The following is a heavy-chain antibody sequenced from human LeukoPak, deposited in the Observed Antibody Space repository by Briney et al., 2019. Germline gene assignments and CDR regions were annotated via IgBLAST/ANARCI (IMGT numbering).Heavy chain of an antibody. CDR3: ASPRSGDRGGYHDPCDI. CDR1: GFTFNNSW. J-gene: IGHJ3*02. CDR2: INSDGTR. V-gene: IGHV3-74*01. Sequence: PGGSLRLSCAGSGFTFNNSWMHWVRQAPGMGLVWVSRINSDGTRSYADSVKGRFTISRDNAKNTLFLQMNSLRVEDTAVYFCASPRSGDRGGYHDPCDIWGQGTMVTVSS. D-gene: IGHD3-22*01.